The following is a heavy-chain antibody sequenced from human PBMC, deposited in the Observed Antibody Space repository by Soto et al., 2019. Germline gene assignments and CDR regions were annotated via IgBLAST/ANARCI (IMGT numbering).Heavy chain of an antibody. D-gene: IGHD3-3*01. CDR2: IYYSGST. J-gene: IGHJ6*02. V-gene: IGHV4-31*03. Sequence: SETLSLTCTVSGGSISSGGYYWSWIRQHPGKGLEWIGYIYYSGSTYYNPSLKSRVTISVDTSKNQFSLKLSSVTAADTAVYYCARGGNARITIFGVALPPVFMDVWGQGTTVTVSS. CDR3: ARGGNARITIFGVALPPVFMDV. CDR1: GGSISSGGYY.